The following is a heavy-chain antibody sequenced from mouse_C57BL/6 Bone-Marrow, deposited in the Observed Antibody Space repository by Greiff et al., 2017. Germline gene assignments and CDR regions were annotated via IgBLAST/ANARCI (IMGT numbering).Heavy chain of an antibody. CDR2: ISYSGST. CDR1: GYSITSDY. J-gene: IGHJ2*01. CDR3: ARSPIYSRADLDY. V-gene: IGHV3-8*01. D-gene: IGHD2-1*01. Sequence: EVQLQESGPGLAKPSQTLSLTCSVTGYSITSDYWHWIRKFPGNKLEYMGYISYSGSTYDNPSLKSRISITRDTSKNQYYLKLNSVTTKDTATYYCARSPIYSRADLDYWGQGTTLTVSS.